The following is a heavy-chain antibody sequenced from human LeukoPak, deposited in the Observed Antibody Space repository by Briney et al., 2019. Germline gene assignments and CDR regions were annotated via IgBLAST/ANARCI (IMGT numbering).Heavy chain of an antibody. Sequence: GGSLRLSCGASGFTFSSYAMSWVRQAPGKGLEWVSGISGSGDNTYHADSVKGRFTISRDNSKNTLYMQMNSLRAEDTAVYYCAKGNYRSSWFEAFDFWGHGSMVTVSS. V-gene: IGHV3-23*01. CDR1: GFTFSSYA. D-gene: IGHD6-13*01. J-gene: IGHJ3*01. CDR2: ISGSGDNT. CDR3: AKGNYRSSWFEAFDF.